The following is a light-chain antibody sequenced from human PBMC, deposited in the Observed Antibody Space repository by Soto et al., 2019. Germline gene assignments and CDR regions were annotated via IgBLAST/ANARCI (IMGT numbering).Light chain of an antibody. Sequence: DIVLTQSPATLSXSPXXXXTXXXMASQTVGRYLSWYQHSPGQGPRLLVYDASNRATGVPARFSGSGSETDFTLTISSLEPEDFAVYYCQQRLHWPITFGQGTRLEI. CDR2: DAS. CDR3: QQRLHWPIT. CDR1: QTVGRY. V-gene: IGKV3-11*01. J-gene: IGKJ5*01.